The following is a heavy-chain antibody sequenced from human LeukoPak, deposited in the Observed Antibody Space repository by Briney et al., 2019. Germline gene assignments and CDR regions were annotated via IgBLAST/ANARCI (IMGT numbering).Heavy chain of an antibody. D-gene: IGHD6-19*01. CDR2: INPSGGST. J-gene: IGHJ6*02. CDR1: GYTFTSYY. CDR3: ARDVPYSSGWSYYYYYGMDV. Sequence: ASVEVSCKASGYTFTSYYMHWVRQAPGQGLEWMGIINPSGGSTSCAQKFQGRVTMTRDTSTSTVYMELSSLRSEDTAVYYCARDVPYSSGWSYYYYYGMDVWGQGTTVTVSS. V-gene: IGHV1-46*01.